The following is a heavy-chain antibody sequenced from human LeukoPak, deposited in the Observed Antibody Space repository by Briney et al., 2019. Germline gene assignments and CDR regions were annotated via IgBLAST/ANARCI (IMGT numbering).Heavy chain of an antibody. CDR3: AKRRQYSSTHFHFDY. J-gene: IGHJ4*02. V-gene: IGHV3-43*02. D-gene: IGHD6-13*01. CDR2: ISADGGST. CDR1: GLNFDDSA. Sequence: AGGSLRLSCEASGLNFDDSAMHWVRQAPGKGLEWVSLISADGGSTFSADSVKGRFSISRDNFKNTLYLHMDSLRVEDTALYYCAKRRQYSSTHFHFDYWGQGTLITVSS.